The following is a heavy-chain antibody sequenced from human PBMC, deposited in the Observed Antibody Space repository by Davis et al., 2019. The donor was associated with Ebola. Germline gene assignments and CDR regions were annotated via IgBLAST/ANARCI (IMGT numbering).Heavy chain of an antibody. CDR2: ISSSSTM. D-gene: IGHD4-11*01. Sequence: GGSLRLSCAASGFTFSSYSMTWVRQAPGKGLEWISYISSSSTMYYADSVKGRFTISRDNAKNSLYLQMNSLRDEDTAVYYCARDRGYSNDYWGQGTLVTVSS. J-gene: IGHJ4*02. V-gene: IGHV3-48*02. CDR1: GFTFSSYS. CDR3: ARDRGYSNDY.